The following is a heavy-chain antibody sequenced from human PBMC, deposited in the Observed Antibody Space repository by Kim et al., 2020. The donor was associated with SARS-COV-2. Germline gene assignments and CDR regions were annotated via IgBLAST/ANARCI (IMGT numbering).Heavy chain of an antibody. Sequence: SETLSLTCAVYGGSFSGYYWSWIRQPPGKGLEWIGEINHSGSTNYNPSLKSRVTISVDTSKNQFSLKLSSVTAADTAVYYCARGLHYYDSSGSYYFDYWG. J-gene: IGHJ4*01. CDR1: GGSFSGYY. D-gene: IGHD3-22*01. CDR3: ARGLHYYDSSGSYYFDY. CDR2: INHSGST. V-gene: IGHV4-34*01.